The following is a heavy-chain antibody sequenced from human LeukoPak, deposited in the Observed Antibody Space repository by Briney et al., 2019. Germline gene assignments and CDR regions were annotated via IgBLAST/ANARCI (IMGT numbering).Heavy chain of an antibody. J-gene: IGHJ4*02. CDR2: TKPDGSAE. CDR1: GFTFRIYW. D-gene: IGHD1-26*01. V-gene: IGHV3-7*01. CDR3: AREGGLNTNFDY. Sequence: PGGSLRLSCAASGFTFRIYWMGWVRQAPGEGLGWVAKTKPDGSAEYYADSVRGRFTTSRDNANNFLYLQMNSLRAEDTAVYYCAREGGLNTNFDYWGQGTLVTVSS.